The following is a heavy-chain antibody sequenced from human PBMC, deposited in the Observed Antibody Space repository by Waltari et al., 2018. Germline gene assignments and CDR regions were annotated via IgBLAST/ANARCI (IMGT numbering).Heavy chain of an antibody. D-gene: IGHD4-4*01. CDR1: GGTFSTYA. CDR2: IIADMRTA. J-gene: IGHJ6*03. CDR3: ARVGIWGPVTTDYYSYMDV. Sequence: QGQLEQSGAALKKPGSSVKVSFKASGGTFSTYAITWLRQAPGHGLEWMGGIIADMRTANYAQKFQERVTISADASTTTVYMDLRSLTSEDSAVYDCARVGIWGPVTTDYYSYMDVWGKGTTVTVSS. V-gene: IGHV1-69*12.